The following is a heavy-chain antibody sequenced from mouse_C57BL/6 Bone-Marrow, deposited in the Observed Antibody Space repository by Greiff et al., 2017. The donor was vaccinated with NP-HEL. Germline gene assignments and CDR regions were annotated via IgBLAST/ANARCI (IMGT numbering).Heavy chain of an antibody. V-gene: IGHV1-26*01. CDR2: INPNNGGT. CDR1: GYTFTDYY. D-gene: IGHD1-1*02. Sequence: VQLQQSGPELVKPGASVKISCKASGYTFTDYYMNWVKQSHGKSLEWIGDINPNNGGTSYNQKFKGKATLTVDKSSSTAYMELRSLTSEDSAVYYCARVDMDYFDYWGQGTTLTVSS. CDR3: ARVDMDYFDY. J-gene: IGHJ2*01.